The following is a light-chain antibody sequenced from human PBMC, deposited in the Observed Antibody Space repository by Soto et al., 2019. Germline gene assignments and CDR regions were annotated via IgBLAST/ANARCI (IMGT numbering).Light chain of an antibody. CDR2: GAS. Sequence: EIVLTQSPGTVSLSPGEGATLSCRASQSVSGSKLAWYQQIRGQAPRLLIFGASTRATGIPDRFSGGGSGTDFTLTISRLEPEDFALYYCQQCGGSPVTFGGGTKVEIK. CDR1: QSVSGSK. J-gene: IGKJ4*01. CDR3: QQCGGSPVT. V-gene: IGKV3-20*01.